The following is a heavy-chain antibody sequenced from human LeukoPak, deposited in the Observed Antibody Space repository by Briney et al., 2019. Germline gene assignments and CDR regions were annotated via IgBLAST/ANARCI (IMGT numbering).Heavy chain of an antibody. CDR2: IYYSGST. CDR3: ARVHYYDFWSGYFLGDAFDI. Sequence: PSETLSLTCTVSGASINSHYYYWGWIRQPPGKGLEWIGSIYYSGSTNYNPSLKSRVTISVDTSKNQFSLKLSSVTAADTAVYYCARVHYYDFWSGYFLGDAFDIWGQGTMVTVSS. D-gene: IGHD3-3*01. V-gene: IGHV4-39*07. CDR1: GASINSHYYY. J-gene: IGHJ3*02.